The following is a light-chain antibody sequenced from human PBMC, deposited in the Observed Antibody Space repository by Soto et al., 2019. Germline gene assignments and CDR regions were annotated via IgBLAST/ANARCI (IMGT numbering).Light chain of an antibody. CDR3: SSYAGSYNYV. Sequence: QSALTQPPSASGFPGQSVTISCTGTSSDVGGYNYVSWYQHHPGKAPKLIIHEVNVRPSGVPNRFSGSKSGNTASLTVSGLQVDDEADYYCSSYAGSYNYVFGTGTKVTVL. CDR1: SSDVGGYNY. J-gene: IGLJ1*01. CDR2: EVN. V-gene: IGLV2-8*01.